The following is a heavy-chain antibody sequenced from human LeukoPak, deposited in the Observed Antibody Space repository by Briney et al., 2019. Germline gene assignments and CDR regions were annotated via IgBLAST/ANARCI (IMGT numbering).Heavy chain of an antibody. J-gene: IGHJ4*02. Sequence: ASVKVSCKAYGYTFTNYGLGCVRQAPGQGLEWMGWISAHNGDTNYAQNFQDRVTMTTDTSTTTTYMELRSLRSDDTAVYYCARTPTANIVLVKADFFEVWGQGTLVTVYS. D-gene: IGHD2-8*02. CDR3: ARTPTANIVLVKADFFEV. V-gene: IGHV1-18*04. CDR1: GYTFTNYG. CDR2: ISAHNGDT.